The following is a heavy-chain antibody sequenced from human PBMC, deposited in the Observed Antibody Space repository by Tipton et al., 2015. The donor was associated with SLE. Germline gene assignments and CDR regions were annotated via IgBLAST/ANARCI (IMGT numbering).Heavy chain of an antibody. J-gene: IGHJ4*02. D-gene: IGHD6-13*01. CDR1: GFTSSSYW. Sequence: GSLRLSCAASGFTSSSYWVHWVRQAPGKGLEWVSVIYAGGITYYANSVKGRFTISRDISKETVYLQMNNLRPEDTAMYFCASARWAAVWGQGTLVTVSS. CDR3: ASARWAAV. V-gene: IGHV3-66*01. CDR2: IYAGGIT.